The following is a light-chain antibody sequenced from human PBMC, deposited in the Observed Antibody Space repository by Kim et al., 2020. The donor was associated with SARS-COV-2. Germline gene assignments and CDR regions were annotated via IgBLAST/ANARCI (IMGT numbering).Light chain of an antibody. V-gene: IGKV3-20*01. CDR1: QSGGRTS. J-gene: IGKJ1*01. CDR3: QQYGSSPRT. CDR2: GAS. Sequence: APGERATLSCRASQSGGRTSFGWYQQKPGQAPRLLSYGASSRATGIPDRFSGSGSGTDFTLTISRLEPEDFAVYYCQQYGSSPRTFGQGTKVDIK.